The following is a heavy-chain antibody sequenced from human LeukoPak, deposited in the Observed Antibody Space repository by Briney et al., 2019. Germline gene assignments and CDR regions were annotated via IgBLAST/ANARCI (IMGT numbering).Heavy chain of an antibody. J-gene: IGHJ4*02. CDR2: IYHSGST. V-gene: IGHV4-59*08. CDR3: ARYAWGTAADPY. D-gene: IGHD3-16*01. CDR1: GGSISSYY. Sequence: SETLSLTCTVSGGSISSYYWSWIRQPPRKGLEWIGSIYHSGSTYYNPSLKSRVTISVDTSKNQFSLKLSSVTAADTAVYYCARYAWGTAADPYWGQGTLVTVSS.